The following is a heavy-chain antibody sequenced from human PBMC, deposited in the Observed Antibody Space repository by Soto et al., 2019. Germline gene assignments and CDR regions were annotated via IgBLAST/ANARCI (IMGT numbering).Heavy chain of an antibody. J-gene: IGHJ5*02. V-gene: IGHV3-53*01. CDR1: GFTVSSDY. CDR3: ARAYGGNPALFDP. D-gene: IGHD4-17*01. Sequence: EVQLVESGGGLIQPGGSLRLSCAASGFTVSSDYMSWVRQAPGKGLEWVSVIYTGGSNYYADSVKGRFTFSRDNSKNTLYLQMNSLRAEDTAVYYCARAYGGNPALFDPWGQGTLVTVSS. CDR2: IYTGGSN.